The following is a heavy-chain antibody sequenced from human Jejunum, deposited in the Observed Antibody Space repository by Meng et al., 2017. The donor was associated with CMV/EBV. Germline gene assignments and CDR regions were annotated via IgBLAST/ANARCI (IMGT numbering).Heavy chain of an antibody. CDR2: IYPGDSDT. CDR3: ARHTYAMPLGTPVRYCSSTSCQGLDYYYYMDV. Sequence: ESLTIPCMSSGYGFTSYWIRWVRQIPRKDLEWMGIIYPGDSDTRYSPAFQGQVTISADKSISTAYLKWSSLKASDTAMYYCARHTYAMPLGTPVRYCSSTSCQGLDYYYYMDVWGKWTTVTVSS. D-gene: IGHD2-2*01. V-gene: IGHV5-51*01. CDR1: GYGFTSYW. J-gene: IGHJ6*03.